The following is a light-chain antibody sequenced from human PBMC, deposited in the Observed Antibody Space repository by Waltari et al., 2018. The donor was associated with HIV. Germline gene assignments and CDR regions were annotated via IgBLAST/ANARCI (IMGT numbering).Light chain of an antibody. V-gene: IGKV1-12*01. J-gene: IGKJ4*01. CDR1: QSIGSS. CDR3: QQADSFPHT. CDR2: AAS. Sequence: DIQMAQSPSSVTGSVGATVTITCRTSQSIGSSLAWSQHQPGRGPKLLIFAASKLENGVPPRFAGSGSGTYFALTISSLQADDSATYYCQQADSFPHTFGGGTRVEIE.